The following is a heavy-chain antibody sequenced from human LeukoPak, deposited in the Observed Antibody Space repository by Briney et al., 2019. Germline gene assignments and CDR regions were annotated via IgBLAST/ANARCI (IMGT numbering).Heavy chain of an antibody. CDR3: ARDSSGWYFPDAFDI. CDR1: GFTFSSYW. D-gene: IGHD6-19*01. CDR2: INQDGSEK. Sequence: GGSLRLSCAASGFTFSSYWMSWARQAPGKGLEWVANINQDGSEKHYVDSVKGRFTISRDNGKNSLYMQMNSPRAEDTAVYYCARDSSGWYFPDAFDIWGQGTMVTVSS. V-gene: IGHV3-7*03. J-gene: IGHJ3*02.